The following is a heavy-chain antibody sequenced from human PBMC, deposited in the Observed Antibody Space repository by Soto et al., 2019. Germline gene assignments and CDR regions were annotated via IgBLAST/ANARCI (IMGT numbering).Heavy chain of an antibody. Sequence: PSETLSLTCTVSGGSISSGDYYWSWIRQPPGKGLEWIGYIYYSGSTYYNPSLKSRVTISVDTSKNQFSLKRSSVTAADTAVYYCARYYYDSSGYPADAFDIWGQGTMVTVSS. CDR3: ARYYYDSSGYPADAFDI. J-gene: IGHJ3*02. D-gene: IGHD3-22*01. CDR2: IYYSGST. V-gene: IGHV4-30-4*01. CDR1: GGSISSGDYY.